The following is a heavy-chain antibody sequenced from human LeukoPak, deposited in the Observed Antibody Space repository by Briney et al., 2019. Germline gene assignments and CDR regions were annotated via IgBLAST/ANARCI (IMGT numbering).Heavy chain of an antibody. CDR3: AKDLGAVVVVILDAFDI. Sequence: GGSLRLSCAASGFTFSSYGMSWVRQAPGKGLEWVSAISGSGGSTYYADSVKGRFTISRDNSKNTLYLQMNSLRVEDTAVYYCAKDLGAVVVVILDAFDIWGQGTMVTVSS. J-gene: IGHJ3*02. CDR1: GFTFSSYG. V-gene: IGHV3-23*01. CDR2: ISGSGGST. D-gene: IGHD3-22*01.